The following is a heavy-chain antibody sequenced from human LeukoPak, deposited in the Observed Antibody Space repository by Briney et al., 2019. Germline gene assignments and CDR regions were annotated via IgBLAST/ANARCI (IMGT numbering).Heavy chain of an antibody. D-gene: IGHD3-9*01. J-gene: IGHJ1*01. CDR1: GFTFSSYA. V-gene: IGHV4-59*01. Sequence: GSLRLSCAASGFTFSSYAMSWVRQAPGKGLEWIGYIYYSGSTNYNPSLKSRVTISVDTSKNQFSLKLSSVTAADTAVYYCARSPPRYDILTGYVTPIFQHWGQGTLVTVSS. CDR2: IYYSGST. CDR3: ARSPPRYDILTGYVTPIFQH.